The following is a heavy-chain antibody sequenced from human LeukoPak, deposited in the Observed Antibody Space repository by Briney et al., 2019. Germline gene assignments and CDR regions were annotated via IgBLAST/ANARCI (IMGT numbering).Heavy chain of an antibody. V-gene: IGHV4-39*07. CDR1: GGSISSSSYY. J-gene: IGHJ4*02. D-gene: IGHD2-21*01. CDR2: IYYSGST. Sequence: SETLSLTCTVSGGSISSSSYYWGWIRQPPGKGLEWIGSIYYSGSTYYNPSLKSRVTISVDTSKNQFSLKLSSVTAADTAVYYCARDIRFPGSPYYFDYWGQGTLVTVSS. CDR3: ARDIRFPGSPYYFDY.